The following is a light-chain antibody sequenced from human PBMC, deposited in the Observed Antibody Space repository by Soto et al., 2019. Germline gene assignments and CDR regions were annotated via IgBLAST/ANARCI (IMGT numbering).Light chain of an antibody. CDR2: WAS. CDR3: QQYYTTPVT. CDR1: QTVLHGSNY. V-gene: IGKV4-1*01. Sequence: DIVMTQSPDSLAVSLGERATINCKSRQTVLHGSNYLAWYQQRPGQPPKLLIYWASTRESGVPGRFSGSGSETDFTLTISSLQAEDVAIYYCQQYYTTPVTFGQGTKVELK. J-gene: IGKJ1*01.